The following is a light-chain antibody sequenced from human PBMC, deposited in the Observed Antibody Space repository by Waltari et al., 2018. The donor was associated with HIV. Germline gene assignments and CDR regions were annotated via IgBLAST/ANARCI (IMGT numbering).Light chain of an antibody. V-gene: IGKV3-15*01. CDR2: DAF. Sequence: EIVLTQSPATLSVSPGERATFTCRASQNVNNNLAWYQQKPGQPPRLLISDAFTRATGIPARFSGSGSGTEFTSTISSLQSEDFVVYFCQQSANWPFTFGQGTRLEIK. J-gene: IGKJ5*01. CDR3: QQSANWPFT. CDR1: QNVNNN.